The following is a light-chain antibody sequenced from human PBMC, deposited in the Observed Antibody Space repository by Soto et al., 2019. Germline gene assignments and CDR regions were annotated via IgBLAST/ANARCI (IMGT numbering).Light chain of an antibody. CDR3: AAWDDSLNGVE. J-gene: IGLJ2*01. V-gene: IGLV1-44*01. Sequence: QSVLTQPPSASGTRGQRVTISCSGSSSNIGSNTVNWYQQLPGTAPKLLIYSNNQRPAGVSDRFSGSKSGTSASLAISGLQSEDEADYYCAAWDDSLNGVEFGGGTKLTVL. CDR2: SNN. CDR1: SSNIGSNT.